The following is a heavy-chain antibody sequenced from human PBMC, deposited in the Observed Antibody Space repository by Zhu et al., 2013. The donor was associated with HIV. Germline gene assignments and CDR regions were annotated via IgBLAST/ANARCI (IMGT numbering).Heavy chain of an antibody. V-gene: IGHV1-18*01. CDR2: ISAYNGNT. CDR3: ARDGTVTIPTQFDY. CDR1: GYTFSNYG. Sequence: QVQLVQSGAELKKPGASVKVSCRASGYTFSNYGISWVRQAPGQGLEWMGWISAYNGNTNYAQKLQGRVTMTTDTSTSTAYMELRSLRSDDTAVYYCARDGTVTIPTQFDYWGQGTLVTVSS. J-gene: IGHJ4*02. D-gene: IGHD4-17*01.